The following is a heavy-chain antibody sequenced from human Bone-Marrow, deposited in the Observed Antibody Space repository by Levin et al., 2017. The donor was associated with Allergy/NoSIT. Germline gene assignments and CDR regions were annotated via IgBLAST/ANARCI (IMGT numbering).Heavy chain of an antibody. CDR3: ARDNSLVGATPFDY. Sequence: GESLKISCAASGFTFSSYWMSWVRQAPGKGLEWVANIKQDGSEKYYVDSVKGRFTISRDNAKNSLYLQMNSLRAEDTAVYYCARDNSLVGATPFDYWGQGTLVTVSS. CDR1: GFTFSSYW. V-gene: IGHV3-7*01. CDR2: IKQDGSEK. D-gene: IGHD1-26*01. J-gene: IGHJ4*02.